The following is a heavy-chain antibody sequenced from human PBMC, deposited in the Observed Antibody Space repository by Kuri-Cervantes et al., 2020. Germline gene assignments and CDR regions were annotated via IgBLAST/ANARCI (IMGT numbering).Heavy chain of an antibody. CDR2: IYTSGST. D-gene: IGHD6-19*01. CDR1: GGSISSGSYY. V-gene: IGHV4-61*02. Sequence: SETLSLTCTVSGGSISSGSYYWSWIRQPAGKGLEWIGRIYTSGSTNYNPSLKSRVTISVDTSKNQFSLQLNSVTPEDTAVYYCARDRSSGWYLEYYFDYWGQGTLVTVS. J-gene: IGHJ4*02. CDR3: ARDRSSGWYLEYYFDY.